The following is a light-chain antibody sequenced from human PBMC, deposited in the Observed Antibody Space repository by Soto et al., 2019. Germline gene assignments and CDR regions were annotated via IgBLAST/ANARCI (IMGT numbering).Light chain of an antibody. CDR3: CSYAGSYTLWV. CDR2: DVS. J-gene: IGLJ3*02. CDR1: SSDVGGYNY. Sequence: QSALIQPPSVSGSPGQSVTISCTGTSSDVGGYNYVSWYQQYPGKAPKLIIYDVSKRPSGVPDRFSGSKSGNTASLTISGLQAEDEADYYCCSYAGSYTLWVFGGGTKLTVL. V-gene: IGLV2-11*01.